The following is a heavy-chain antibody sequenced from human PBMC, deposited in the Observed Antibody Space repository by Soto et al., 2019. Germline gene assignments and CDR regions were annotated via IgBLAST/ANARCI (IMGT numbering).Heavy chain of an antibody. J-gene: IGHJ6*02. CDR3: ARGNTMFRGVHPGYYGMDV. CDR2: INAGNGNT. Sequence: PGASVKVSCKASGYTFTSYAMHWVRQAPGQRLEWMGWINAGNGNTKYSQKFQGRVTITRDTSASTAYMELSSLRSEDTAVYYCARGNTMFRGVHPGYYGMDVWGQGTTVTVSS. D-gene: IGHD3-10*01. CDR1: GYTFTSYA. V-gene: IGHV1-3*01.